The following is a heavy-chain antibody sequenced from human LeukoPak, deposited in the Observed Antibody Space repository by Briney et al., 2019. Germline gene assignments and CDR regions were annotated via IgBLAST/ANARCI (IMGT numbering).Heavy chain of an antibody. D-gene: IGHD1-26*01. J-gene: IGHJ4*02. CDR2: ISGDGGST. V-gene: IGHV3-43*02. Sequence: GGSLRLSCAASGFTFDDYAMHWVRQAPGKGLEWVSLISGDGGSTYYADSVKGRFTISRDNSKNSLYLQMNSLRTEDTALYYCVKLFGVGAPEQFDYWGQGTLVTVSS. CDR3: VKLFGVGAPEQFDY. CDR1: GFTFDDYA.